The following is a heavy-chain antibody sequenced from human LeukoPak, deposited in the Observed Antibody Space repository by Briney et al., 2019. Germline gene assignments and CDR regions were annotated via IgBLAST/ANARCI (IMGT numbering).Heavy chain of an antibody. CDR2: INHSGST. D-gene: IGHD4-17*01. J-gene: IGHJ6*02. Sequence: SETLSLTCTVSGGSISSYYWNWIRQPPGKGLEWIGEINHSGSTNYNPSLKSRVTISVDTSKNQFSLKLSSVTAADTAVYYCARGSTTVTTYYYYYYGMDVWGQGTTVTVSS. V-gene: IGHV4-34*01. CDR3: ARGSTTVTTYYYYYYGMDV. CDR1: GGSISSYY.